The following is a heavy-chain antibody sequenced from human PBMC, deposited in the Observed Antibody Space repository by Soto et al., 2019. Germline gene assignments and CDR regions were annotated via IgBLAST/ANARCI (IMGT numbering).Heavy chain of an antibody. D-gene: IGHD5-18*01. CDR3: ARDNGYSYGYFDY. J-gene: IGHJ4*02. CDR1: GGSVSSGSYY. V-gene: IGHV4-61*01. CDR2: LYNSGST. Sequence: SETLSLTCTVSGGSVSSGSYYWTWIRQPPGKGLEWIGCLYNSGSTDYNPALKSRATISVDTSKNQFSLRLSSVTAADTAVYYCARDNGYSYGYFDYWGQGTLVTVSS.